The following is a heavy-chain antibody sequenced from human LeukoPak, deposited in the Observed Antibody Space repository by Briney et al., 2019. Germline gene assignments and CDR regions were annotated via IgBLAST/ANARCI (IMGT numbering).Heavy chain of an antibody. CDR1: GGPITEYY. Sequence: SETLSLTCSVSGGPITEYYWSWIRQPPGKGLEWIGYIYHTGSTNYSPSLKSRVTISVDTSKNQFSLKLSSVTAADTAVYYCARGRSSHYYYYYYMDVWGKGTTVTVSS. CDR3: ARGRSSHYYYYYYMDV. D-gene: IGHD6-19*01. CDR2: IYHTGST. V-gene: IGHV4-59*12. J-gene: IGHJ6*03.